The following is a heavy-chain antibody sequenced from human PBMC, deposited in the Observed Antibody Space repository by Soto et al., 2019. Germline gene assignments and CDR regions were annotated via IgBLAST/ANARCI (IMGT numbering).Heavy chain of an antibody. J-gene: IGHJ4*02. CDR2: ISPHNFNT. Sequence: ASVKVSCKASGYTFTHFYITWVRQAPGQGLEWMGAISPHNFNTNFAQKFQGRVTMTRNTSISTAYMELSSLRSEDTAVYYCARGPEFDYWGQGTLVTVSS. V-gene: IGHV1-8*01. CDR3: ARGPEFDY. CDR1: GYTFTHFY.